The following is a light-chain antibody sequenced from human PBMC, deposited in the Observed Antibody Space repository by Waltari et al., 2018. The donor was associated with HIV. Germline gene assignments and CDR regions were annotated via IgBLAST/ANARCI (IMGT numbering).Light chain of an antibody. CDR3: SSYTTSSVLV. V-gene: IGLV2-14*03. Sequence: QSALTQPAPVSGSPGQSIPLSCTGTSSDVGGYNPVPWYRQTPGETPKLIMYDVNKRPTGISSRFSGAKSGNTASLTISVLQAEDEADFYCSSYTTSSVLVFGGGTKLTVL. J-gene: IGLJ2*01. CDR2: DVN. CDR1: SSDVGGYNP.